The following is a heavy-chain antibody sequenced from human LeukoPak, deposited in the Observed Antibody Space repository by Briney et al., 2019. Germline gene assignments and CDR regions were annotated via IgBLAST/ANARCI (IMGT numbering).Heavy chain of an antibody. CDR2: IIPIFGTA. CDR3: GKKAGDCGGGSCYSIDY. D-gene: IGHD2-15*01. CDR1: GGSFISEA. V-gene: IGHV1-69*05. J-gene: IGHJ4*02. Sequence: SVKVSCKAFGGSFISEAISWVRQAPGQGLEWMGGIIPIFGTANYAQKFQGRVTITTAESTSTAYMEVSSMRSEDTAVYYCGKKAGDCGGGSCYSIDYWGQGTLVTVSS.